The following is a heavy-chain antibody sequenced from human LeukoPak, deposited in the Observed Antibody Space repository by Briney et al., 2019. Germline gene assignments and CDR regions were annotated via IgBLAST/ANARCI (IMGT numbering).Heavy chain of an antibody. D-gene: IGHD1-26*01. Sequence: SETLSLTCTVSGGAISSYYWSWIRQPAGKGLEWIGRIYTSGGTNYNPSLKSRVTISVDTSKKQFSQRMRSVHAAATAGLYWARDRARGWELLYYFDYWGQGTLVTVSS. CDR1: GGAISSYY. CDR3: ARDRARGWELLYYFDY. J-gene: IGHJ4*02. CDR2: IYTSGGT. V-gene: IGHV4-4*07.